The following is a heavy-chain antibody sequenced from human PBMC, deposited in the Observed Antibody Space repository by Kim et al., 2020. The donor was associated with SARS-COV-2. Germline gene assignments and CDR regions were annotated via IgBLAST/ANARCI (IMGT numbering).Heavy chain of an antibody. CDR3: ARDLSGSSWSGDSDY. Sequence: GGSLRLSCAASGFTFSSYGMHWVRQAPGKGLEWVAVIWYDGSNKYYADSVKGRFTISRDNSKNTLYLQMNSLRAEDTAVYYCARDLSGSSWSGDSDYWGQGTLVTVSS. J-gene: IGHJ4*02. CDR2: IWYDGSNK. CDR1: GFTFSSYG. D-gene: IGHD6-13*01. V-gene: IGHV3-33*01.